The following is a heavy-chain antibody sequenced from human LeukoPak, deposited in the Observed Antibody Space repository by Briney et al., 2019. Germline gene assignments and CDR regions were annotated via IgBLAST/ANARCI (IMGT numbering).Heavy chain of an antibody. CDR2: MFYSGST. J-gene: IGHJ4*02. D-gene: IGHD2-2*01. CDR1: GGSISSHY. Sequence: NTSETLSLTCTVSGGSISSHYWSWIRQPPGKGLEWIGYMFYSGSTDYNPSPKSRVTMSVDTSKHQFSLKLSSLTAADTAVYYCARRRAVPAAFGAYYFDYWGQGTLVTVSS. CDR3: ARRRAVPAAFGAYYFDY. V-gene: IGHV4-59*11.